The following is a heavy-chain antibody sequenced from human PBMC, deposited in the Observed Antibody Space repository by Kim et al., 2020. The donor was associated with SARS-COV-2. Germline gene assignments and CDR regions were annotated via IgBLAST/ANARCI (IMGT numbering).Heavy chain of an antibody. D-gene: IGHD5-18*01. CDR1: GGSFSGYY. J-gene: IGHJ6*02. CDR3: ARRIQLWSYYYYGMDV. Sequence: SETLSLTCAVYGGSFSGYYWSWIRQPPGKGLEWIGEINHSGSTNYNPSLKSRVTISVDTSKNQFSLKLSSVTAADTAVYYCARRIQLWSYYYYGMDVWGQGTTVTVSS. V-gene: IGHV4-34*01. CDR2: INHSGST.